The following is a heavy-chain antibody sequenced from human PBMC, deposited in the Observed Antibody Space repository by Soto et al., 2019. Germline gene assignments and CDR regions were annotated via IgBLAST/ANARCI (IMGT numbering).Heavy chain of an antibody. J-gene: IGHJ5*02. CDR3: AKDNVSYYDFWSGQRWFDP. CDR2: ISNDGNKK. CDR1: GFTFSIHG. V-gene: IGHV3-30*18. Sequence: GGSLRLSCAASGFTFSIHGMHWVRQTPGKGLEWVAVISNDGNKKYYVESVEGRFSISRDNSKSIVYLQMNNVRIEDTAKDYFAKDNVSYYDFWSGQRWFDPWGQGTQVTVSS. D-gene: IGHD3-3*01.